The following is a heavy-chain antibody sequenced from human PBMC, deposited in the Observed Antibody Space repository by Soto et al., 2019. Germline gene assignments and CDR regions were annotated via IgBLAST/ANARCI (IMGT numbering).Heavy chain of an antibody. V-gene: IGHV3-30*18. CDR1: GFTFTSYA. J-gene: IGHJ5*02. CDR3: AKVGTSSLRDWFDP. Sequence: GGSLRLSCAASGFTFTSYAMHLVLHTPGKGLEWVAVMSSDGASKYYADSVKGRFTISRDNSKYTLYLQMNSLRGDDSAVYYCAKVGTSSLRDWFDPWGRGTLVTVSS. CDR2: MSSDGASK. D-gene: IGHD6-6*01.